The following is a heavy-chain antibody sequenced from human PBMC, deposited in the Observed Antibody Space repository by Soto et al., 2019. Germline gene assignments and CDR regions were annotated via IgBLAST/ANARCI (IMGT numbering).Heavy chain of an antibody. V-gene: IGHV3-30*18. CDR3: AKDSQDSSGYYPVVS. CDR1: GFTFSSYG. Sequence: PGGSLRRSCAASGFTFSSYGMHWVRQAPGKGLEWVAVISYDGSNKYYADSVKGRFTISRDNSKNTLYLQMNSLRAEDTAVYYCAKDSQDSSGYYPVVSWGQGTLVTVSS. J-gene: IGHJ5*02. CDR2: ISYDGSNK. D-gene: IGHD3-22*01.